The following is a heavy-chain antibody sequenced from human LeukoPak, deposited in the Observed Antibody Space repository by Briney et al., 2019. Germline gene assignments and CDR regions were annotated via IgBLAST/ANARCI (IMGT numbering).Heavy chain of an antibody. CDR2: INPNSGGT. CDR3: ARDRVSQQQQVRENWFDP. V-gene: IGHV1-2*02. Sequence: ASVKVSCKASGYTFTGYYMHWVRQAPGQGLEWMGWINPNSGGTNYAQKFQGRVTMTRDTSISTAYIELSRLRSDDTAVYYCARDRVSQQQQVRENWFDPWGQGTLVTVSS. D-gene: IGHD6-13*01. J-gene: IGHJ5*02. CDR1: GYTFTGYY.